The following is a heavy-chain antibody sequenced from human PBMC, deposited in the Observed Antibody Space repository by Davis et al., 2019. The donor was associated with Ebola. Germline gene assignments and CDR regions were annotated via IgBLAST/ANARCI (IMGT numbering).Heavy chain of an antibody. J-gene: IGHJ3*02. Sequence: PGGSLRLSCAASGFTFSNYDMHWVRRAPGKGLEWVAVISYDGSHKFYADSVKDRFTVTRDDSKNTLYLQMNSLRVEDTAVYYCAGNYAKSAFDMWGPGTMVTVSS. CDR2: ISYDGSHK. V-gene: IGHV3-30*03. CDR1: GFTFSNYD. D-gene: IGHD1-7*01. CDR3: AGNYAKSAFDM.